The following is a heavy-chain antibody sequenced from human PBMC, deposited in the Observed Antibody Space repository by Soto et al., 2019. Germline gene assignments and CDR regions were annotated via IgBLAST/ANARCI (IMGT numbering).Heavy chain of an antibody. CDR3: AREQLVAYYYGMDV. D-gene: IGHD6-13*01. V-gene: IGHV3-13*01. CDR1: GFTFSSYD. Sequence: GGSLRLSCAASGFTFSSYDMHWVRQATGKGLEWVSAIGTAGDTYYPGSVKGRFTISRENAKNSLYLQMNSLRAEDTAVYYCAREQLVAYYYGMDVWGQGTTVTV. CDR2: IGTAGDT. J-gene: IGHJ6*02.